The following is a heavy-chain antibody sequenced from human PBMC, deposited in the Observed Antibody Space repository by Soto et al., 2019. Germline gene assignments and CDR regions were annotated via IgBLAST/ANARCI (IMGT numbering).Heavy chain of an antibody. D-gene: IGHD3-10*01. Sequence: AVGSLRLSCGASGFTFDDYGMHWVRQAPGKGLEWVSSISWNSGRIGYADSVKGRFAISRDNVKNSLYLQMNSLRAEDTALYYCARSGEFSASDYFGFWGQGTLVTVSS. CDR1: GFTFDDYG. CDR2: ISWNSGRI. CDR3: ARSGEFSASDYFGF. V-gene: IGHV3-9*01. J-gene: IGHJ4*02.